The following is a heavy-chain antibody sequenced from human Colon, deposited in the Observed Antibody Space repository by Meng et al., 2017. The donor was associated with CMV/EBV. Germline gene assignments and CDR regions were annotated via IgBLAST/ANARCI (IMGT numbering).Heavy chain of an antibody. V-gene: IGHV3-30*14. Sequence: GGSRRLSWAASGSTFSSYAMSWVRQAPGKGLEWVAAIAEDGSSDYYADSVKGRFTISRDKSKNTLSLQVSSLRAADTAVYDCARDIGRYCAGGTCYARPFLVVLDVWGQGTTVTVSS. CDR3: ARDIGRYCAGGTCYARPFLVVLDV. D-gene: IGHD2-15*01. CDR2: IAEDGSSD. CDR1: GSTFSSYA. J-gene: IGHJ6*02.